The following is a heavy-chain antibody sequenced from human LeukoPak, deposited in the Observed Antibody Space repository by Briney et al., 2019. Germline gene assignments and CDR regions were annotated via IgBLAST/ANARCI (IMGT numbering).Heavy chain of an antibody. J-gene: IGHJ4*02. CDR1: GFTFSSYA. V-gene: IGHV3-23*01. CDR3: AKDLYDLLTGYFDY. Sequence: GGSLRLSCAASGFTFSSYAMSWVRQAPGKGLEWVSAISGSGGSTYYADSVKGRFTISRDNSKNTLSLQMNSLRAEDTAVYYCAKDLYDLLTGYFDYWGQGTLVTVSS. D-gene: IGHD3-9*01. CDR2: ISGSGGST.